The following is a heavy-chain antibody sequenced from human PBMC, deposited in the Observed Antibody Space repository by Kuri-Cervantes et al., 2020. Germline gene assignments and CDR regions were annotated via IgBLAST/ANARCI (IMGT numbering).Heavy chain of an antibody. D-gene: IGHD1-7*01. Sequence: SVKVSCKASGGTFSSYAISWVRQAPGQGLEWMGGIIPIFGTANYAQKFQGRVTITADESTSTAYMELSSLRSEDTAVYYCAEVNWNYGIWFDPWGQGTLVTVSS. CDR3: AEVNWNYGIWFDP. J-gene: IGHJ5*02. CDR1: GGTFSSYA. V-gene: IGHV1-69*13. CDR2: IIPIFGTA.